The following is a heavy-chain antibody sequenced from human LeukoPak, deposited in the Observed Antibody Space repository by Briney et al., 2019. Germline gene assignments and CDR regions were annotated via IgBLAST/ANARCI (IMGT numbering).Heavy chain of an antibody. D-gene: IGHD3-22*01. J-gene: IGHJ4*02. V-gene: IGHV1-3*01. CDR1: GYTFTDYT. Sequence: ASVKVSCKASGYTFTDYTMHWLHQAPGQRLDWMGWINGGSGNTKYSPEFQGRVTITRDTSASTAYMELSSLRSEDTAVYYCANPRYDSSGYYYVDWGQGTLVTVSS. CDR2: INGGSGNT. CDR3: ANPRYDSSGYYYVD.